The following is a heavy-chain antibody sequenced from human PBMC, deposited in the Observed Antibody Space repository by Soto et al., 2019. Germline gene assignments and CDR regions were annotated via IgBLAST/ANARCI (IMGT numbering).Heavy chain of an antibody. CDR2: IYHSGST. CDR1: GGSISSGGYS. CDR3: AGGPGVARNY. Sequence: QLQLQESSSGLVKPSQTLSLTCAVSGGSISSGGYSWSWIRQPPGKGLEWIGYIYHSGSTYYNPSLKSRVTISVDRSKNQFSLKLSSVTAADTAVFYCAGGPGVARNYWGQGTLVTVSS. D-gene: IGHD5-12*01. V-gene: IGHV4-30-2*01. J-gene: IGHJ4*02.